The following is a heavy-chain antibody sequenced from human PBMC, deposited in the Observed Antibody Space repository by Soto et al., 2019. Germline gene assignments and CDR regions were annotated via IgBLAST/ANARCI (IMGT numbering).Heavy chain of an antibody. CDR2: IYYSGST. V-gene: IGHV4-31*03. CDR1: GGSISSGGYY. Sequence: ASETLSLTCTVSGGSISSGGYYWSWIRQHPGKGLEWIGYIYYSGSTYYNPSLKSRVTISVDTSKNQFSLKLSSVTAADTAVYYCARADCSGGSCYPFDYWGQGTLVTVSS. D-gene: IGHD2-15*01. CDR3: ARADCSGGSCYPFDY. J-gene: IGHJ4*02.